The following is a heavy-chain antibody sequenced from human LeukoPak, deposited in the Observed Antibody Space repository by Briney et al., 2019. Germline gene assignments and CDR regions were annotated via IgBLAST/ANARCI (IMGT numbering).Heavy chain of an antibody. V-gene: IGHV4-59*01. D-gene: IGHD4-17*01. CDR3: ARTYDYGDSFYFDY. CDR2: IYYSGST. J-gene: IGHJ4*02. Sequence: PTETLSLTCTVSGGSISSYYWSWIRQPPGKGLEWIGYIYYSGSTNYNPSLKSRVTISVDTSKNQFSLRLRSVTAADTAVYYCARTYDYGDSFYFDYWGQGTLFTVSS. CDR1: GGSISSYY.